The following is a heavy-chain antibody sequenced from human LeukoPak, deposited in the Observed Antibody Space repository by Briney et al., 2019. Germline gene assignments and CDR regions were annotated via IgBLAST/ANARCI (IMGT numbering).Heavy chain of an antibody. CDR2: INPSGDST. CDR1: GYTLTSYY. CDR3: ARADYFDY. J-gene: IGHJ4*02. Sequence: ASVKVSCKASGYTLTSYYMHWLRQPPGQGLEWVGIINPSGDSTTYAQKFKGRVIMTRDTSTSTVYMELSSLRSEDTAVYYCARADYFDYWGQGTLVTVSS. V-gene: IGHV1-46*01.